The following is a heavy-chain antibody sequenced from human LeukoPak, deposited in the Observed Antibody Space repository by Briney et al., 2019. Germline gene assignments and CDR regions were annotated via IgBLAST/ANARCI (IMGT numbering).Heavy chain of an antibody. Sequence: GGSLRLSCAASGFTFSAYRMNWVRQAPGKGLEWVSVIYSGGTTYYADSVKGRFTISRDNSKNTLYLQMSSLRAEDTAVYYCARENYGGTTGFDYWGQGTLVTVSS. CDR1: GFTFSAYR. D-gene: IGHD4-23*01. CDR3: ARENYGGTTGFDY. CDR2: IYSGGTT. V-gene: IGHV3-66*01. J-gene: IGHJ4*02.